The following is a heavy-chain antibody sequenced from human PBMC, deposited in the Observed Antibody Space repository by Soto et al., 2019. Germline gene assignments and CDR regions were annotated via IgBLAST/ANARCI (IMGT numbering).Heavy chain of an antibody. Sequence: SDTLSRTCAVPGGPSSSTERWYCVRRLPATRLEWMGETYDSGTNNYTPYLQRRVTISVDKSKNQFSLKLSSVTAADTAVYYCXSCWGVVPSYYYYDGLDVWGEGTTVT. CDR3: XSCWGVVPSYYYYDGLDV. J-gene: IGHJ6*02. D-gene: IGHD2-21*01. CDR2: TYDSGTN. CDR1: GGPSSSTER. V-gene: IGHV4-4*02.